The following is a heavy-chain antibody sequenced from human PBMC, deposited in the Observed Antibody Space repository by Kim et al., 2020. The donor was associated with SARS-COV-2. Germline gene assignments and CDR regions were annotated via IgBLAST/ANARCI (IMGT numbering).Heavy chain of an antibody. Sequence: ASVKVSCKVSGYTLTELSMHWVRQAPGKGLEWMGGFDPEDGETNYAQKFQGRVTMTEDTSTGTAYMELSSLRSEDTAVYYCATLDSSGYYKEYYFDYWGQGTLVTVSS. V-gene: IGHV1-24*01. D-gene: IGHD3-22*01. CDR1: GYTLTELS. CDR3: ATLDSSGYYKEYYFDY. J-gene: IGHJ4*02. CDR2: FDPEDGET.